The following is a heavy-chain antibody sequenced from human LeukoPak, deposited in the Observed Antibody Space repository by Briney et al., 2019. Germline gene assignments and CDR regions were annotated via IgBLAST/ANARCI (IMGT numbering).Heavy chain of an antibody. J-gene: IGHJ4*02. V-gene: IGHV3-23*01. D-gene: IGHD3-16*01. Sequence: PGGSLRLSCAASGFTFSTYAMSWVRQAPGKGLEWVSVISGGTGNTYYADSVKGRFTISRDNSKNTLFLQMNSLKADDTAVYYCAKGGGGVLASWGQGTLVTVSS. CDR3: AKGGGGVLAS. CDR1: GFTFSTYA. CDR2: ISGGTGNT.